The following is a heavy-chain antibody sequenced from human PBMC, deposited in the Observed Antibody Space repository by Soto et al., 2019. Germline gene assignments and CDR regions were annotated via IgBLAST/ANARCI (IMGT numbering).Heavy chain of an antibody. CDR1: GYTFTSYG. V-gene: IGHV1-18*01. D-gene: IGHD3-16*01. CDR3: ARDWFGIDY. Sequence: QVQLVQSGAEVKKPGASVKVSCKASGYTFTSYGISWVRQAPGQGLEWMGWINPYNGNTNYAQKLQGRVTMTTDTSTNPADMEVRSLRSDVTAVYSGARDWFGIDYWGHGTLVTVSS. CDR2: INPYNGNT. J-gene: IGHJ4*01.